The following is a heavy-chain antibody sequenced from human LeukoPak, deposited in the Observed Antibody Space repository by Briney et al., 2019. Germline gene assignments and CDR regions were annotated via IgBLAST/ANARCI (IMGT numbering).Heavy chain of an antibody. CDR2: IYHSGST. D-gene: IGHD3-22*01. V-gene: IGHV4-4*02. J-gene: IGHJ4*02. Sequence: PSETLSLTCAVSGGSIKSNNWWSWVRQPPGKGLEWIGEIYHSGSTNYNPSLKSRVTISVDTSKNQFSLKLSSVTAADTAVYYCARHQEYYDSSGYYQNLAFDYWGQGTLVTVSS. CDR1: GGSIKSNNW. CDR3: ARHQEYYDSSGYYQNLAFDY.